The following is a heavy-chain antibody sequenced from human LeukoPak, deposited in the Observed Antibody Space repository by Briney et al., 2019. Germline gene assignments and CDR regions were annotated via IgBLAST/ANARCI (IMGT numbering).Heavy chain of an antibody. J-gene: IGHJ3*01. Sequence: ESLKISCKGSGYSFTSYWIGWVRQLPGKCLEFMGLISPGDSDTRYIPSFQGQVTISADKSISTAYLQWSSLKASDTAMYYCARHGYCSSTSCYRAAFDVWGQGTMVTVSS. CDR1: GYSFTSYW. CDR2: ISPGDSDT. D-gene: IGHD2-2*02. V-gene: IGHV5-51*01. CDR3: ARHGYCSSTSCYRAAFDV.